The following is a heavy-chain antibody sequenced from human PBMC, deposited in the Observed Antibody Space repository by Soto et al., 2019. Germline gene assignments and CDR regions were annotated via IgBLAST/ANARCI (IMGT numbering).Heavy chain of an antibody. D-gene: IGHD1-26*01. V-gene: IGHV4-59*01. Sequence: WTWIRQPPGKGLEWIGYIHYSGSTKYNPSLKSRVTISVDTSKNQFSLKLSSVTAADTAVYYCARWDRRLDPWVQGTLVTVSS. CDR2: IHYSGST. J-gene: IGHJ5*02. CDR3: ARWDRRLDP.